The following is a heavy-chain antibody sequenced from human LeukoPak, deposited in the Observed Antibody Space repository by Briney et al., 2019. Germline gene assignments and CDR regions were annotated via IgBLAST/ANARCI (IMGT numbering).Heavy chain of an antibody. CDR3: ARVEATTGRNYHYYYMDV. V-gene: IGHV3-21*01. Sequence: PGGSLRLSCGASGFYFSSYSMNWVRQSPGKGLECVSSINSGSTYMYYADSVKGRFTISRDNAKNSLHLQMDSLRAEDTAVYFCARVEATTGRNYHYYYMDVWGKGTTVTVSS. CDR2: INSGSTYM. CDR1: GFYFSSYS. D-gene: IGHD1-1*01. J-gene: IGHJ6*03.